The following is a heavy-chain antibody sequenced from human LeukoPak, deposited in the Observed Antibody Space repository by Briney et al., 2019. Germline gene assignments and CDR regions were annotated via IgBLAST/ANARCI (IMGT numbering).Heavy chain of an antibody. CDR1: GYSISSNYY. J-gene: IGHJ6*03. D-gene: IGHD2-2*01. Sequence: SETLSLTCAVSGYSISSNYYWGWIRQPPGKGLEWIGVIYHRGNTDYNPSLQSRVTISIDTSKYEFSLKVNSVTAADTAVYYCARSVIVPAIVADYYTYMDVWGRGISVTVSS. V-gene: IGHV4-38-2*01. CDR2: IYHRGNT. CDR3: ARSVIVPAIVADYYTYMDV.